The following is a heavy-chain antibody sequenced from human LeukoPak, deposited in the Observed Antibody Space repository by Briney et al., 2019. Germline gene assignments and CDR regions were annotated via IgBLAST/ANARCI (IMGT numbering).Heavy chain of an antibody. D-gene: IGHD1-26*01. CDR2: FYYSGST. CDR3: ARVVGASLDY. J-gene: IGHJ4*02. CDR1: GVSISSYY. V-gene: IGHV4-59*01. Sequence: SSETLSLTCTVSGVSISSYYWSWIRQPPGKGLEWIGYFYYSGSTNYNPSLKSRVTISVDTSKNQFSLKLSSVTAADTAVYYCARVVGASLDYWGQGTLVTVSS.